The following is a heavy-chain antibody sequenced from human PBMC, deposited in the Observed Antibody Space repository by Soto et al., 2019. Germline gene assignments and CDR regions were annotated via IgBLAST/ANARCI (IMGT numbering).Heavy chain of an antibody. CDR2: MYYSGPT. V-gene: IGHV4-39*01. J-gene: IGHJ5*02. CDR1: GGSISSSDFY. D-gene: IGHD6-25*01. Sequence: QLQLQESGPGLAKPSETLSLTCTVSGGSISSSDFYWGWLRQTPGKGLEFIGSMYYSGPTYYNPSLKGRVTISVDTSKNQFTLKLISVTAADTAVYYCAVVDSTGNWFDPWGEGALVTVSS. CDR3: AVVDSTGNWFDP.